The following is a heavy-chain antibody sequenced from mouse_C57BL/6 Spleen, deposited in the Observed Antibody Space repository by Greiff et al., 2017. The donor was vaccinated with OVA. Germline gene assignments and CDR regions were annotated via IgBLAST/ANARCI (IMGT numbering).Heavy chain of an antibody. CDR1: GFTFTDYY. D-gene: IGHD4-1*01. J-gene: IGHJ1*03. V-gene: IGHV7-3*01. CDR3: ARSISELGLHWYFDV. CDR2: IRNKANGYTT. Sequence: DVKLVESGGGLVQPGGSLSLSCAASGFTFTDYYMSWVRQPPGKALEWLGFIRNKANGYTTEYSASVKGRFTISRDNSQSILYLQMNALRAEDSATYYCARSISELGLHWYFDVWGTGTTVTVSS.